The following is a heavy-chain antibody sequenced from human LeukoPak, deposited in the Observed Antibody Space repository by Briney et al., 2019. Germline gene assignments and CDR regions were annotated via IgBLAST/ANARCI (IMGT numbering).Heavy chain of an antibody. D-gene: IGHD6-13*01. J-gene: IGHJ4*02. CDR2: ISSSSSYI. V-gene: IGHV3-21*01. CDR3: ARDFGQPLVPL. CDR1: GFTFSSYS. Sequence: PGGSLRLSCAASGFTFSSYSMNWVRQAPGKGLEWVSSISSSSSYIYCADSVKGRFTISRDNAKNSLYLQMNSLRAEDTAVYYCARDFGQPLVPLWGQGTLVTVSS.